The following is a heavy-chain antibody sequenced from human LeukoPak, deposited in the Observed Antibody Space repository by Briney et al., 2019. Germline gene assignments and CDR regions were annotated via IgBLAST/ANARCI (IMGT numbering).Heavy chain of an antibody. J-gene: IGHJ4*02. Sequence: GGSLRLSCAASGFTFSSYSMNWVRQAPGKGLEWVSSISSSSSYIYYADSVKGRFTISRDNAKNSLYLQMNSLRAEDTAVYYCAKGVSGIAAAGLGDYWGQGTLVTVSS. CDR1: GFTFSSYS. D-gene: IGHD6-13*01. CDR3: AKGVSGIAAAGLGDY. CDR2: ISSSSSYI. V-gene: IGHV3-21*01.